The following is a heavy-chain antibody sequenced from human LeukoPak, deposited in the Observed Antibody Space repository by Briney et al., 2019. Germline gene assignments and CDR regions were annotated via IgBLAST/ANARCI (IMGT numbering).Heavy chain of an antibody. D-gene: IGHD6-13*01. Sequence: EASVKVSCKASGYTFTGYYMHWVRQAPGQGLEWMGWINPNSGGTNYAQKFQGRVTMTRDTSISTAYMELSRLRSDDTAVYYCANKAAGTRAFDIWGQGTMVTVSS. CDR3: ANKAAGTRAFDI. V-gene: IGHV1-2*02. CDR2: INPNSGGT. J-gene: IGHJ3*02. CDR1: GYTFTGYY.